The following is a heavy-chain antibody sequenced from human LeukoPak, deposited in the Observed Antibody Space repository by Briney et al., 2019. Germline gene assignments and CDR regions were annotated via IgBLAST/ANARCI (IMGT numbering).Heavy chain of an antibody. V-gene: IGHV3-48*02. CDR2: ISSSSSTI. Sequence: PGGSLRLPCGASGFTFSRYSMNWVRQAPGKGLEWVSYISSSSSTIYYADSVKGRFTISRDNAKNSLYLQMNSLRDEDTAVYYCAKDSDYYHSSGYYYAYFQHWGQGTLVTVSS. D-gene: IGHD3-22*01. CDR1: GFTFSRYS. CDR3: AKDSDYYHSSGYYYAYFQH. J-gene: IGHJ1*01.